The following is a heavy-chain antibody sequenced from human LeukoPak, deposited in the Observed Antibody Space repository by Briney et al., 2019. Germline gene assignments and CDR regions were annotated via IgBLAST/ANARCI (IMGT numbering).Heavy chain of an antibody. CDR2: ISYDGSNK. CDR3: ARDSGRSGGTFQH. CDR1: GFTFSSYA. V-gene: IGHV3-30-3*01. J-gene: IGHJ1*01. D-gene: IGHD1-26*01. Sequence: GGSLRLSCAASGFTFSSYAMHWVRQAPGKGLEWVAVISYDGSNKYYADSVKGRFTISRDNSKSTLYLQMNSLRAEDTAVYYCARDSGRSGGTFQHWGQGTLVTVSS.